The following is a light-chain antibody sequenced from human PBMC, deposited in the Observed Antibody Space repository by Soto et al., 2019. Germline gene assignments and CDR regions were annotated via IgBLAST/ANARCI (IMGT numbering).Light chain of an antibody. J-gene: IGLJ2*01. CDR3: SSYTTSNTLA. CDR1: SSDVGSYDY. CDR2: DVT. Sequence: QSALTQPASVSGSPGQSITISCTGTSSDVGSYDYVCWYQHHPGKGPKLMIYDVTYRPSGVSNRFSGAKSGNTASLTISGLQTEDEADYYCSSYTTSNTLAFGGGTKLTVL. V-gene: IGLV2-14*03.